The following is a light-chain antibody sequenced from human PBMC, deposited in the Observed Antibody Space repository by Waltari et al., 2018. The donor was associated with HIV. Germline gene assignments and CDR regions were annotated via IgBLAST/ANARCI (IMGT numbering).Light chain of an antibody. CDR3: CSYVPSGTWV. Sequence: QSALTQPASVSGSPGQSITISCTGTSSDVGSYNLVSWYQQHPGKAPKLMIYEVSKRPSGVSNHFSGSKSGNTASLTISGLQAEDEADYYCCSYVPSGTWVFGGGTKLTVL. CDR2: EVS. CDR1: SSDVGSYNL. V-gene: IGLV2-23*02. J-gene: IGLJ3*02.